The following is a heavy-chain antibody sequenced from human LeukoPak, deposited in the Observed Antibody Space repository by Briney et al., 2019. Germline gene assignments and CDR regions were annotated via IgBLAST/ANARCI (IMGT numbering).Heavy chain of an antibody. J-gene: IGHJ4*02. CDR1: GYSFTSYW. CDR3: ATGYCSGGSCYSFDY. CDR2: IDPSDSYT. V-gene: IGHV5-10-1*01. D-gene: IGHD2-15*01. Sequence: GESLKISCKGSGYSFTSYWISWVRQMPGKGLEWMGRIDPSDSYTNYSPSFQGHVTISADKSISTAYLQWSSLKASDTAMYYCATGYCSGGSCYSFDYWGQGILVTVSS.